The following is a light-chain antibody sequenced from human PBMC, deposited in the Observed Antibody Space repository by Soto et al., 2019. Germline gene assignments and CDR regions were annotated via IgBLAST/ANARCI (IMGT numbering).Light chain of an antibody. J-gene: IGKJ5*01. Sequence: EIVLTQSPATLSLSAGERVTLSCRASQSVSSSLAWYQKKPGQSPRLLIYETSNRATGIPARFSGSGSWTEFTLTISILHSEYFALYYCQQRSNWPPITFGQGTRLYIK. CDR1: QSVSSS. CDR3: QQRSNWPPIT. CDR2: ETS. V-gene: IGKV3-11*01.